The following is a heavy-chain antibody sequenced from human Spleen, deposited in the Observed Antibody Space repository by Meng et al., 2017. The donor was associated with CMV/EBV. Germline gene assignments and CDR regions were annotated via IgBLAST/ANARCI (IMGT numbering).Heavy chain of an antibody. CDR1: YLFTSYD. J-gene: IGHJ5*02. CDR3: ARTQSYYGSGTYNWFDP. Sequence: YLFTSYDINWVRQATGQGLEWMGWMNPNSGQTGYAKKFQDRVSFTRNTSMRTAYMELSSLRSEDTAVYFCARTQSYYGSGTYNWFDPWGQGTLVTVSS. CDR2: MNPNSGQT. V-gene: IGHV1-8*01. D-gene: IGHD3-10*01.